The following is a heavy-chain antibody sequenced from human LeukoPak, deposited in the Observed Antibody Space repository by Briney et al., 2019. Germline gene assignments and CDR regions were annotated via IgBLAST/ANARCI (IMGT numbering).Heavy chain of an antibody. D-gene: IGHD3-10*01. Sequence: PSETLSLTCTVSGYSISSGYFWGWIRQPPGKGLECIGTIYHSGSTYYNPSLKSRVTISVDTSKNQFSLKLSSVTAADTAVNYCARHEYTYMVRGVIEAWGQGTLVTVSS. CDR3: ARHEYTYMVRGVIEA. V-gene: IGHV4-38-2*02. CDR2: IYHSGST. J-gene: IGHJ5*02. CDR1: GYSISSGYF.